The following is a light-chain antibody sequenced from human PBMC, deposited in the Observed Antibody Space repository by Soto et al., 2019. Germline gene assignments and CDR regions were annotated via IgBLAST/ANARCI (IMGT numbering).Light chain of an antibody. CDR3: QQRSNRPFT. CDR1: QTVSSY. V-gene: IGKV3-11*01. J-gene: IGKJ2*01. Sequence: DIVLTQSPATLSLSPGERATISCRASQTVSSYLDWYQQKPGQPPRFLIYDASNRHTGIPARFSGSGSGTDFTLTISSLEPEDFAAYYCQQRSNRPFTFGQGTKLEIK. CDR2: DAS.